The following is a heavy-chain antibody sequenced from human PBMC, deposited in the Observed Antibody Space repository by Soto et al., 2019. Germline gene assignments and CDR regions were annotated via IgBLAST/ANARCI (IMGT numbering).Heavy chain of an antibody. D-gene: IGHD3-10*01. CDR2: ISYDGSNK. Sequence: PGGSLRLSCAASGFTFSSYGMHWVRQAPGKGLEWVAVISYDGSNKYYADSVKGRFTISRDNSKNKLYLQMNSLRAEDTAVYYCAKDRYYGSGSYSFFHGMDVWGQGTTVTVSS. CDR1: GFTFSSYG. J-gene: IGHJ6*02. CDR3: AKDRYYGSGSYSFFHGMDV. V-gene: IGHV3-30*18.